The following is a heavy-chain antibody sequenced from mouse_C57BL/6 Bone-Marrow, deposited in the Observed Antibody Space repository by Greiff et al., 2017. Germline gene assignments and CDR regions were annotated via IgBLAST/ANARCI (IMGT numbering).Heavy chain of an antibody. CDR2: IYPRSGNT. V-gene: IGHV1-81*01. CDR1: GYAFTSCG. CDR3: ARWDHSKGAY. Sequence: QVQLQQSGAELARPGASVKLSCKASGYAFTSCGISWVKQRTGQGLEWIGEIYPRSGNTYYTEKFKGKATLTADTSSSTAYMELRSLTSEDSAVFACARWDHSKGAYWGQGTLVTVSA. J-gene: IGHJ3*01. D-gene: IGHD2-5*01.